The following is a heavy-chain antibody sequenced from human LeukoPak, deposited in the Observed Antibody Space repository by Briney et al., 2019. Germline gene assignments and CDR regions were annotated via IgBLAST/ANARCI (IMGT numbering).Heavy chain of an antibody. Sequence: ASVKVSCKASGYTFTGYYMHWVRQAPGQGLEWMGWINPNSGGTNYAQKFQGRVTMTRDTSISTAYMELSRLRSDDTAVYYCARVLRGIAAADTRWFDPWGQGTLVTVSS. V-gene: IGHV1-2*02. D-gene: IGHD6-13*01. J-gene: IGHJ5*02. CDR3: ARVLRGIAAADTRWFDP. CDR1: GYTFTGYY. CDR2: INPNSGGT.